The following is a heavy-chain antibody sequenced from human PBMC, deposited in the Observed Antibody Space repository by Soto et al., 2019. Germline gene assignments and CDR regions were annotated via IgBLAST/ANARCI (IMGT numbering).Heavy chain of an antibody. J-gene: IGHJ5*02. CDR2: IYYSGST. D-gene: IGHD6-13*01. V-gene: IGHV4-39*01. Sequence: SETLSLTCTVSGGSISSSSYYWGWIRQPPGKGLEWIGSIYYSGSTYYNPSLKSRVTISVDTSKNQFSLKLSSVTAADTAVYYCARQFGEQLVESWFDPWGQGTLVTVSS. CDR3: ARQFGEQLVESWFDP. CDR1: GGSISSSSYY.